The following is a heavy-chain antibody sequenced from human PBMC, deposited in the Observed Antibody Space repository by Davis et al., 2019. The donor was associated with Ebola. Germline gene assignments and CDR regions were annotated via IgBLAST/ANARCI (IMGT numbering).Heavy chain of an antibody. CDR3: ARDQRHSYGRGFDP. CDR1: GGSISTYH. Sequence: PSETLSLTCTVSGGSISTYHWTWLRQPPGKGLEWIGYVQDSLSAKYNPSLGSRVTLSVDTPKNQFSLQLTSLTAADTAVYFCARDQRHSYGRGFDPWGQGIQVTVSS. D-gene: IGHD5-18*01. J-gene: IGHJ5*02. V-gene: IGHV4-59*01. CDR2: VQDSLSA.